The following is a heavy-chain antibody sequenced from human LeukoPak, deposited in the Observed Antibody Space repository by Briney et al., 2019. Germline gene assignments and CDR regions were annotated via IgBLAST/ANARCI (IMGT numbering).Heavy chain of an antibody. V-gene: IGHV3-30-3*01. CDR1: GFTFSSYA. J-gene: IGHJ4*02. Sequence: GRSLRLSCAASGFTFSSYAMHWVRQAPGKGLEWVAVISYDGSNKYYADSVKGRFTISRDNSKNTLYLQMNSLRAEDTAVYYCARDGRHCSSTSCYPLFDYWGQGTLVTVSS. CDR2: ISYDGSNK. CDR3: ARDGRHCSSTSCYPLFDY. D-gene: IGHD2-2*01.